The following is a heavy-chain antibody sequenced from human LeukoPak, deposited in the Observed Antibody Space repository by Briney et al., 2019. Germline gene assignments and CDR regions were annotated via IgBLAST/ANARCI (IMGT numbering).Heavy chain of an antibody. V-gene: IGHV4-59*01. CDR3: ARVIFSSGWVIPLDY. D-gene: IGHD6-19*01. Sequence: SETLSLTCTVSGGSISSYYWSWIRQPPGKGLEWIGYIYYSGSTNYNPSLKSRVTISVDTSKNQFSLKLSSVTAADTAVYYCARVIFSSGWVIPLDYWGQGTLVTVSS. CDR1: GGSISSYY. J-gene: IGHJ4*02. CDR2: IYYSGST.